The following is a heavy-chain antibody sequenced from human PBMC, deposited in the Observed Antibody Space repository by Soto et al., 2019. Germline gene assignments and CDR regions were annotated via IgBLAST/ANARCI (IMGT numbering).Heavy chain of an antibody. CDR3: ARVRGGGSEYFFDY. D-gene: IGHD2-15*01. Sequence: ASVKVSCKASGYTGTRYNVHWVRQAPGQGLEWMAIINPSGGTTYYVQKFEGRVTLTTDTSTSTVYMELSSLRSDDTAVYYCARVRGGGSEYFFDYWGQGTLVTVPS. CDR1: GYTGTRYN. CDR2: INPSGGTT. J-gene: IGHJ4*02. V-gene: IGHV1-46*01.